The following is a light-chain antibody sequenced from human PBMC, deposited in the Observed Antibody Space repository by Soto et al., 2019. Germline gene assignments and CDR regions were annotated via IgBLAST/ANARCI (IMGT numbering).Light chain of an antibody. CDR3: QSYDRSLSGSV. CDR2: GNS. V-gene: IGLV1-40*01. CDR1: SSNIGAGYD. Sequence: QSVLTQPPSVSGAPGQRVTISCTGNSSNIGAGYDVHWYQQLPGKAPKLLIFGNSHRPSGVPDRFFGSKSGTSASLAITGRQAEDEADYYGQSYDRSLSGSVFGGGTKLTVL. J-gene: IGLJ3*02.